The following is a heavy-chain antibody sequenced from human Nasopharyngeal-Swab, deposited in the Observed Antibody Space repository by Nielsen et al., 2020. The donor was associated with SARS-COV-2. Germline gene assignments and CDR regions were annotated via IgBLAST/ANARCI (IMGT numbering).Heavy chain of an antibody. CDR2: IGTAGDT. V-gene: IGHV3-13*01. CDR1: GFTFDDYA. CDR3: ARALHSYGMDV. Sequence: GESLKISCAASGFTFDDYAMHWVRQATGKGLEWVSAIGTAGDTYYPGSVKGRFTISRENAKNSLYLQMNSLRAGDTAVYYCARALHSYGMDVWGQGTTVTVSS. J-gene: IGHJ6*02. D-gene: IGHD1-26*01.